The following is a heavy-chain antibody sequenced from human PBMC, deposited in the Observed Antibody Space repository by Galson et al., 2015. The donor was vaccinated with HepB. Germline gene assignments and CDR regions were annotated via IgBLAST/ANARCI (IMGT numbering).Heavy chain of an antibody. J-gene: IGHJ4*02. CDR1: GGTFSSYA. CDR2: IIPILGIA. D-gene: IGHD6-19*01. V-gene: IGHV1-69*10. CDR3: ARSLGIAVAGTSEYFDY. Sequence: SVKVSCKASGGTFSSYAISWMRQAPGQGLEWMGGIIPILGIANYAQKFQGRVTIIADKSTSTAYMELSSLRSEDTAVYYCARSLGIAVAGTSEYFDYWGQGTLVTVSS.